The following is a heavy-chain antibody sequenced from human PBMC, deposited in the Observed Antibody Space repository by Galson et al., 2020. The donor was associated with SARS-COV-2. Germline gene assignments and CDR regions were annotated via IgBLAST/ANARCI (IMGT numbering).Heavy chain of an antibody. J-gene: IGHJ5*02. Sequence: GGSLRLSCAASGFTFSSYWMSWVRQAPGKGLEWVANIKQDGSEKYYVDSVKGRFTISRDNAKNSLYLQMNSLRAEDTAVYYCARVHDYYDFWSGYLNWFDPGGQGTLVTVSS. D-gene: IGHD3-3*01. CDR3: ARVHDYYDFWSGYLNWFDP. V-gene: IGHV3-7*03. CDR1: GFTFSSYW. CDR2: IKQDGSEK.